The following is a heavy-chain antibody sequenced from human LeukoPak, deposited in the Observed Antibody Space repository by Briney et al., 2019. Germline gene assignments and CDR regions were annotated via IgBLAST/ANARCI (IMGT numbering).Heavy chain of an antibody. CDR3: ARELAPRQYQLLYYYYGMDV. CDR1: GYTFTGYY. D-gene: IGHD2-2*01. J-gene: IGHJ6*02. CDR2: INPNSGGT. V-gene: IGHV1-2*02. Sequence: GASVKVSCKASGYTFTGYYMHWVRQAPGQGLEWMGWINPNSGGTNYAQKFQGRVTMTRDTSISTAYMELSRLRSDDTAVYYCARELAPRQYQLLYYYYGMDVWGQGTTVTVS.